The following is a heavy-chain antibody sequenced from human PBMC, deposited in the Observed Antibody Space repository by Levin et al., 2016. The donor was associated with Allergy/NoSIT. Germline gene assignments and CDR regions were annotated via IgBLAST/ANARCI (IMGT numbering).Heavy chain of an antibody. J-gene: IGHJ6*02. CDR2: IDPSDSYT. Sequence: VRQMPGKGLEWMGRIDPSDSYTNYSPSFQGHVTISADKSISTAYLQWSSLKASDTAMYYCARLHLPTVGPPTNYGMDVWGQGTTVTVSS. D-gene: IGHD4-23*01. V-gene: IGHV5-10-1*01. CDR3: ARLHLPTVGPPTNYGMDV.